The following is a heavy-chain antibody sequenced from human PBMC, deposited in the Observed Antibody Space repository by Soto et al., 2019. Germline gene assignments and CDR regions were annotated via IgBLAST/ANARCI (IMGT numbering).Heavy chain of an antibody. Sequence: EVQLLESGGGLVQPGGSLRLSCAAYGFTFRTYAMNWVRQATGRGLEWVAVIVGDASSIDYADSVEGRFTISRDNSKNMLYLQMTSLRVEDTATYFCAKDLRPDGRYDLDYWGQGTLVTVSA. V-gene: IGHV3-23*01. J-gene: IGHJ4*02. CDR2: IVGDASSI. CDR1: GFTFRTYA. D-gene: IGHD2-15*01. CDR3: AKDLRPDGRYDLDY.